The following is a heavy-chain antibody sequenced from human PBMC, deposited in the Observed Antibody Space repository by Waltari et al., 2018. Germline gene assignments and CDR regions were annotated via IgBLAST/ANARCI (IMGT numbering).Heavy chain of an antibody. CDR2: IYSEGSST. Sequence: EVQLVESGGGLVQPGGSLRLSCAASGFSFNNYWMQWVRQGPEKGLVWVSRIYSEGSSTAVADSVKGLLTSHRDNAKNTLYLQMNSLRAEDTAVYYCTRDLVLVHYESGFDPWGQGTLVTVSS. D-gene: IGHD3-22*01. J-gene: IGHJ5*02. CDR3: TRDLVLVHYESGFDP. CDR1: GFSFNNYW. V-gene: IGHV3-74*01.